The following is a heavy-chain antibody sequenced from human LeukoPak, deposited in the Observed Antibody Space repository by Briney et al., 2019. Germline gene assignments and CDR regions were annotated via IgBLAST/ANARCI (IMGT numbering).Heavy chain of an antibody. CDR2: IYYSGST. J-gene: IGHJ4*02. V-gene: IGHV4-59*01. CDR3: ARGSGWYYY. CDR1: GGSISSYY. Sequence: PSETLSLTCTVSGGSISSYYWSWDRQPPGKGLEWIGYIYYSGSTNYNPSLKSRVTISVDTSKNQFSLKLSSVTAADTAVYYCARGSGWYYYWGQGTLVTVSS. D-gene: IGHD6-19*01.